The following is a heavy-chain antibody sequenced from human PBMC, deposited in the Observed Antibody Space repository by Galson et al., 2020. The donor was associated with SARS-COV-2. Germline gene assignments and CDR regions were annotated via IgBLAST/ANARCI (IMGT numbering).Heavy chain of an antibody. CDR1: GGSFTTYY. Sequence: QWYQREMETSETLSLTCSVSGGSFTTYYWSWIRQSPGRGLEWIGYIYYSGTTNYNPSLKSRVTISRDTSKRQFSLRLTSVTAADTAVYYCATGSKYWIDGFDIWGQGTMVTVSS. V-gene: IGHV4-59*01. CDR2: IYYSGTT. CDR3: ATGSKYWIDGFDI. J-gene: IGHJ3*02. D-gene: IGHD1-1*01.